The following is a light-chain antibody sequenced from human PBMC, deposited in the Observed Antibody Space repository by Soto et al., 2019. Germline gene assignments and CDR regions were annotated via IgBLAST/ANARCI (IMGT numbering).Light chain of an antibody. J-gene: IGKJ3*01. V-gene: IGKV1-9*01. CDR2: DTS. CDR3: QQLQSYPFT. CDR1: PRIPIS. Sequence: DIQLTHSPSFLSASLVARVTIICRASPRIPISLPWYQHKPGETPIVLIYDTSTWQSGVPSRFSGSGSGTEFTLTISSLQPEDFATYYCQQLQSYPFTFGPGTKVDIK.